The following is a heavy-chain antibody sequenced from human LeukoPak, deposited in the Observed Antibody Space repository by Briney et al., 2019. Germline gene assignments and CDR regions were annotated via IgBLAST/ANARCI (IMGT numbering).Heavy chain of an antibody. CDR3: ARVAKHFRGCIYFMDV. CDR2: IYTSGST. V-gene: IGHV4-61*02. Sequence: PSETLSLTCTVSGGSISSSSYYWSWLRQPAGKGREWIGRIYTSGSTNYNPSLKSRVTISVDTSKKQFSLNLSSVTAADTAVYYCARVAKHFRGCIYFMDVWGKGTTVTISS. J-gene: IGHJ6*03. CDR1: GGSISSSSYY. D-gene: IGHD3-10*01.